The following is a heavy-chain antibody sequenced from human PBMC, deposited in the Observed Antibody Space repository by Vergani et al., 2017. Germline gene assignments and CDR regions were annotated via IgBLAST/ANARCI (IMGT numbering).Heavy chain of an antibody. CDR3: AREGEGATVTTYLYFQH. CDR2: IIPILGIA. Sequence: QVQLVQSGAEVKKPGSSVKVSCKASGGTFSSYAISWVRQAPGQGLEWMGRIIPILGIANYAQKFKGRVTITADKSTSTAYMELSSLRSEDTAVYYCAREGEGATVTTYLYFQHWGQGTLVTVSS. D-gene: IGHD4-17*01. CDR1: GGTFSSYA. J-gene: IGHJ1*01. V-gene: IGHV1-69*04.